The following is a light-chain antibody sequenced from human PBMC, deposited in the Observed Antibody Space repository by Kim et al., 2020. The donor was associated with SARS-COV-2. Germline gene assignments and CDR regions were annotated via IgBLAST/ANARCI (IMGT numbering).Light chain of an antibody. Sequence: VSPGERATRSCRASQNVNNNLAWYQQKRGQAPRLLIYSASTRATGIPARFSGSGSGTEFTLTISNLQSEDFAVYSCQQYNSWPLTFGPGTKVDIK. CDR3: QQYNSWPLT. J-gene: IGKJ3*01. CDR2: SAS. CDR1: QNVNNN. V-gene: IGKV3-15*01.